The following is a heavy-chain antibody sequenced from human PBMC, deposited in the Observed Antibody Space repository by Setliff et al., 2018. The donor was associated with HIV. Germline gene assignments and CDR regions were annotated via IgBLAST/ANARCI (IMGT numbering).Heavy chain of an antibody. D-gene: IGHD1-26*01. V-gene: IGHV3-7*01. CDR3: ARDRGGSDYFDY. J-gene: IGHJ4*01. CDR1: GFTFSYFW. CDR2: IKHDGSEK. Sequence: GESLKISCATSGFTFSYFWMSWGRQTPGKGLEWVANIKHDGSEKYYVDSLKGRFTTSRDNAKNSLYLQMNSLRPEDTAVFYCARDRGGSDYFDYWGRGTLVTVSS.